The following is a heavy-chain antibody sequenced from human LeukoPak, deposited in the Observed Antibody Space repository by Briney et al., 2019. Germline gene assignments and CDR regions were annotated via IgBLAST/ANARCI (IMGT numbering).Heavy chain of an antibody. D-gene: IGHD3-22*01. CDR3: ARGSGYYAGAEYSEH. V-gene: IGHV4-34*01. CDR2: INHSGST. CDR1: GGSFSGYY. Sequence: PSETLSLTCAVYGGSFSGYYWSWIRQPPGKGLEWIGEINHSGSTNYNPSLKSRVTISVDTSKNQFSLKLSSVTAADTAVYYCARGSGYYAGAEYSEHWGQGTLVTVSS. J-gene: IGHJ1*01.